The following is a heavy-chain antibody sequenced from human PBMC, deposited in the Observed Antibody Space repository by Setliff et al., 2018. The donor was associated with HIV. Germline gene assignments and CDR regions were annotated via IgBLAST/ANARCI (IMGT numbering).Heavy chain of an antibody. CDR2: ISDTADKT. D-gene: IGHD6-19*01. V-gene: IGHV3-23*01. CDR1: GFSFKIYA. CDR3: AKGRYSSGANYYYYYMDV. Sequence: LRLSCAASGFSFKIYAMSWVRQAPGKGLEWVSTISDTADKTYYADSVKGRFTISRDNSKNTLFLQVNSLRAGDTALYYCAKGRYSSGANYYYYYMDVWGKGTTVTVSS. J-gene: IGHJ6*03.